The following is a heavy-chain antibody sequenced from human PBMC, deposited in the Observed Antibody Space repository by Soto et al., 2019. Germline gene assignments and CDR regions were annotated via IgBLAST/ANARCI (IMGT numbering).Heavy chain of an antibody. V-gene: IGHV3-21*01. CDR1: GFTFSSYT. D-gene: IGHD5-12*01. Sequence: GGSLRLSCAASGFTFSSYTMNWVRQAPGKGLEWVSSISSSSSYIYYADSVKGRFTISRENAKNSLYLQMNSLRAEDTAVYYCAQGSGYSGYDLYWGQGTLVTVSS. CDR3: AQGSGYSGYDLY. CDR2: ISSSSSYI. J-gene: IGHJ4*02.